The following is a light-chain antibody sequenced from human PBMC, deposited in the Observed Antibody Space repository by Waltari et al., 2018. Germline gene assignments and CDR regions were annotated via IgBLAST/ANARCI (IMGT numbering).Light chain of an antibody. CDR1: KLGDRY. Sequence: SYELTQPPSVSVSPGQTAIITCSGDKLGDRYVCWYQHKSAQSPVLVIYQDTKRPSGMSSGVSVSNYGIRAALTMSGTQAMDGADYYCQAWDRSRVLCGGGTKLTVL. CDR3: QAWDRSRVL. V-gene: IGLV3-1*01. J-gene: IGLJ2*01. CDR2: QDT.